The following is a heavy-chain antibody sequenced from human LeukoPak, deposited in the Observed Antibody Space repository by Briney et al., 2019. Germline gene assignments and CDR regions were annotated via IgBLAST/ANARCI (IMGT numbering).Heavy chain of an antibody. CDR3: AREDGVGASPVGY. Sequence: ASVKVSCKASGGTFSSYAISWVRQAPGQGLEWMGWINPNSGGTNYAQKFQGRVTMTRDTSISTAYMELSRLRSDDTAVYYCAREDGVGASPVGYWGQGTLVTVSS. J-gene: IGHJ4*02. CDR1: GGTFSSYA. D-gene: IGHD1-26*01. CDR2: INPNSGGT. V-gene: IGHV1-2*02.